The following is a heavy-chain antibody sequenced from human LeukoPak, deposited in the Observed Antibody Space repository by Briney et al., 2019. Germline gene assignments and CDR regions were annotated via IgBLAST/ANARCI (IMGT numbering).Heavy chain of an antibody. CDR3: VSTTRSYVQDY. D-gene: IGHD2/OR15-2a*01. J-gene: IGHJ4*02. CDR1: GFSFSNYW. Sequence: GGSLRLSCAAYGFSFSNYWMSWVRQAPGKGLEWVANINQDGSDKQYVDSMKGRFTISRDNAKNSVFLQMDGLRVEDTAVYYCVSTTRSYVQDYWGQGTPVTVSS. V-gene: IGHV3-7*01. CDR2: INQDGSDK.